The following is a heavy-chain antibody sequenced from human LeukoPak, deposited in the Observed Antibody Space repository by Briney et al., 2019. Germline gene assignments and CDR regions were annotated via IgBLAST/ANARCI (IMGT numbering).Heavy chain of an antibody. CDR3: AREIHSGWSPLVLDY. CDR2: INTSGTT. J-gene: IGHJ4*02. D-gene: IGHD6-19*01. V-gene: IGHV4-4*07. Sequence: NASETLSLTCTVSDVSMTYYYWSWIRQPAGKGLEWIGRINTSGTTNYNPSLESRVTLSIDTSKNHFSLRLSSVTAADTAVYYCAREIHSGWSPLVLDYWGQGTLVTVSS. CDR1: DVSMTYYY.